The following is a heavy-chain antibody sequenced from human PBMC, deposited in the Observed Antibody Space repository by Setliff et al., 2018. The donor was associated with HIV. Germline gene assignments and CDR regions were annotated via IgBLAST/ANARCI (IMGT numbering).Heavy chain of an antibody. V-gene: IGHV1-69-2*01. Sequence: ASVKVSCKMSGYTFTNQYIHWIQQAPGKGLEWMGLVDPENPTTIYAARFQGRVTITADESTSTAYMELSSLRSEDTAVYYCARPRLYNSALEYWGQGALVTVSS. CDR3: ARPRLYNSALEY. CDR1: GYTFTNQY. D-gene: IGHD3-10*01. CDR2: VDPENPTT. J-gene: IGHJ4*02.